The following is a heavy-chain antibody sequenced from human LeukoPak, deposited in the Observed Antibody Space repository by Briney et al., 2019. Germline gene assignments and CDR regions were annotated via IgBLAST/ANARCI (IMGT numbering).Heavy chain of an antibody. J-gene: IGHJ4*02. CDR3: AREDYYDSPSYFDY. CDR2: IIPIFGTA. D-gene: IGHD3-22*01. Sequence: ASVKVSCKASGGTFSSYAISWVRQAPGQWLEWMGGIIPIFGTANYAQKFQGRVTITADESTSTAYMELSSLRSEDTAVYYCAREDYYDSPSYFDYWGQGTLVTVSS. V-gene: IGHV1-69*13. CDR1: GGTFSSYA.